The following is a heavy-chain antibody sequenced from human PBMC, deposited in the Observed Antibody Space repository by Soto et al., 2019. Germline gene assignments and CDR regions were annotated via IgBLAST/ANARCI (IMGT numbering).Heavy chain of an antibody. CDR1: GFTVSSKY. CDR2: IQSGGTT. Sequence: SGGSLRLSCAASGFTVSSKYMTWVRQAPGKGLEWVSLIQSGGTTYYADSVKGRFTISRDTSENTLHLQMDSLTAGDTAVYYCAKGPHSASGYYYMDVWGKGTTVTVSS. CDR3: AKGPHSASGYYYMDV. D-gene: IGHD3-10*01. V-gene: IGHV3-66*01. J-gene: IGHJ6*03.